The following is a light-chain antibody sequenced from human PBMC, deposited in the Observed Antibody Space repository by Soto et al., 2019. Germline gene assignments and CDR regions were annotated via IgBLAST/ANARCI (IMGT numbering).Light chain of an antibody. CDR3: SSYTSSSTLVV. J-gene: IGLJ7*01. CDR1: SSDVGSYNR. V-gene: IGLV2-18*02. CDR2: EVS. Sequence: QSALTQPPSVSGSPGQSVTISCTGTSSDVGSYNRVSWYQQPPGTAPKLMIYEVSNRPSGVPDRFSGSKSGNTASLTISGLQAEDEADYYCSSYTSSSTLVVFGGGTLLTVL.